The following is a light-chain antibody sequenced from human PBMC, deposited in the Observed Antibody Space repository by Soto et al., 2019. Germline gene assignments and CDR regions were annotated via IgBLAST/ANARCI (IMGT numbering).Light chain of an antibody. CDR3: SPHTPSSALQL. Sequence: QAVLTQPASVSGSPGQSITISCSGTISDFAVYNYVSWYQQHPGKAPKLMLYGVSKRPSGVSNRFSGSKSGNRASLTISGLQAEDEADYCCSPHTPSSALQLLGTGTKATVL. CDR2: GVS. V-gene: IGLV2-14*01. J-gene: IGLJ1*01. CDR1: ISDFAVYNY.